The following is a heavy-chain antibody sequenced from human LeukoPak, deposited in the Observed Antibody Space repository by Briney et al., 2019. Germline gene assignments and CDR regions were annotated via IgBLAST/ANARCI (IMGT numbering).Heavy chain of an antibody. J-gene: IGHJ4*02. CDR3: ARVRIWWLRYPWPIFYFDY. CDR1: GFTFSSYW. V-gene: IGHV3-7*01. CDR2: IKQDGSEK. Sequence: GGSLRLSCAASGFTFSSYWMSWVRQAPGKGLEWVANIKQDGSEKYYVDSVKGRFTISRDNAKNSLYLQMNSLRAEDTAVYYCARVRIWWLRYPWPIFYFDYWGQGTLVTVSS. D-gene: IGHD5-12*01.